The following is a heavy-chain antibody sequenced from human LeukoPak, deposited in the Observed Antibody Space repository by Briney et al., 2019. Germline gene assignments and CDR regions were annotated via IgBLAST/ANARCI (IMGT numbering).Heavy chain of an antibody. D-gene: IGHD1-1*01. CDR2: ICSGGST. CDR1: GFTVSSNY. J-gene: IGHJ5*02. Sequence: GGSLRLSCAASGFTVSSNYMSWVRQAPGKGLEWVSVICSGGSTYYADFVKGRFTISRDNSKNTLYLQMNSLRAEDTAVYYCARAVLNWFDPWGQGTLVTVSS. V-gene: IGHV3-53*01. CDR3: ARAVLNWFDP.